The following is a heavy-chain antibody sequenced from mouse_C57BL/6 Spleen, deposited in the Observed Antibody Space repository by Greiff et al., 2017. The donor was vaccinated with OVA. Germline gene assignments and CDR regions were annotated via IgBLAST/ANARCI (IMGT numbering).Heavy chain of an antibody. CDR2: IYPGNSDT. J-gene: IGHJ2*01. D-gene: IGHD1-1*01. CDR1: GYTFTSYW. Sequence: VQLKQSGTVLVRPGASVKMSCKTSGYTFTSYWMHWVKQRPGQGLEWIGAIYPGNSDTSYNQKFKGKAKLTAVTSSSTAYMELRSLTNEGSAFYCYTRGTSVVVVYYFDYWGQGTTLTVST. CDR3: TRGTSVVVVYYFDY. V-gene: IGHV1-5*01.